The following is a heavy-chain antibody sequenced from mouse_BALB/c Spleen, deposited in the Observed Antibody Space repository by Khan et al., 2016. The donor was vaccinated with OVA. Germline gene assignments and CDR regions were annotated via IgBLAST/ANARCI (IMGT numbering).Heavy chain of an antibody. Sequence: VQLKESGPGLVKPSQSLSLTCTVTGYSITSDYAWNWIRQFPGNKLGWMGYISYSGNTKYNPSLKSRISITRDTSKNQFFLQLNFVTIEDTATYYCARIQGGDFDYWGQGTTLTVSS. CDR2: ISYSGNT. CDR1: GYSITSDYA. CDR3: ARIQGGDFDY. J-gene: IGHJ2*01. D-gene: IGHD3-2*02. V-gene: IGHV3-2*02.